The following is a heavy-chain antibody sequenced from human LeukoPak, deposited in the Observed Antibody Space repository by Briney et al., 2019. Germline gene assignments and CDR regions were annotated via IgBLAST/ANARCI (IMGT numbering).Heavy chain of an antibody. Sequence: MSSGTLSLTRAVSGGSISSSNWWSWVRQPPGKGLEWIGEIYHSGSTNYNPSLKSRVTISVDKSKNQFSLKLSSVTAADTAVYYCASRMGSGSYTFDYWGQGTLVTVSS. CDR3: ASRMGSGSYTFDY. J-gene: IGHJ4*02. CDR2: IYHSGST. D-gene: IGHD3-10*01. V-gene: IGHV4-4*02. CDR1: GGSISSSNW.